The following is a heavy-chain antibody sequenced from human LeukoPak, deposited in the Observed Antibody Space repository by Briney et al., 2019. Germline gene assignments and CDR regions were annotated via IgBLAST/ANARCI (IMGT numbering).Heavy chain of an antibody. J-gene: IGHJ4*02. Sequence: GESLKISCKGSEYSFTSYWIGWVRQMPGKGLEWMGIIYPGDSDTRYSPSFQGQVTISTDKSISTAYLQWSSLKASDTAMYYCARHGGAHMTTVTPIDYWGQGTLVTVSS. CDR3: ARHGGAHMTTVTPIDY. CDR1: EYSFTSYW. CDR2: IYPGDSDT. V-gene: IGHV5-51*01. D-gene: IGHD4-17*01.